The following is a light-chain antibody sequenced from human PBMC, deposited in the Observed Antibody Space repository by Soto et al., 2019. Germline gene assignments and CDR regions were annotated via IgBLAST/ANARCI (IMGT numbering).Light chain of an antibody. J-gene: IGKJ1*01. CDR3: QHYVTSLTT. V-gene: IGKV3-20*01. CDR1: QDINNY. CDR2: GAS. Sequence: EIVLTQSPVTLSLSPGERATLSCRASQDINNYLAWYQQKPGQAPRLLIFGASIRVTGIPDRFIGSGSGTDFTLTISRLEPEDFAAYYCQHYVTSLTTFGQGTKVDIK.